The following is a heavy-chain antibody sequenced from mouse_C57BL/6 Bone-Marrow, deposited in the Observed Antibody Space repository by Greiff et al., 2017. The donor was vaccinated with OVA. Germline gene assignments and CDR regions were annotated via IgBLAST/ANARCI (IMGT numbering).Heavy chain of an antibody. Sequence: VQLQQSGPELVKPGASVKIPCKASGYTFTDYNMDWVKQSHGKSLEWIGDINPNNGVTIYNQKFKGKATLTVDKSSSTAYMELRSLTSEDTAVYYCARDGSSSYYFDYGGQGTTLTVSS. J-gene: IGHJ2*01. CDR2: INPNNGVT. V-gene: IGHV1-18*01. D-gene: IGHD1-1*01. CDR1: GYTFTDYN. CDR3: ARDGSSSYYFDY.